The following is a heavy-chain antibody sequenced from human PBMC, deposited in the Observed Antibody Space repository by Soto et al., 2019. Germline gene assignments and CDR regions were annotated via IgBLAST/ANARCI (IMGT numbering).Heavy chain of an antibody. V-gene: IGHV1-24*01. D-gene: IGHD4-4*01. Sequence: ASVKVSCKVSGYTLTELSMHWVRQAPGKGLEWMGGFDPEDGETIYAQKFQGRVTMTEDTSTDTAYMELSSLRSEDTAVYYCATVRGETVTTLWAPFDYWGQGTLVTVSS. CDR1: GYTLTELS. J-gene: IGHJ4*02. CDR2: FDPEDGET. CDR3: ATVRGETVTTLWAPFDY.